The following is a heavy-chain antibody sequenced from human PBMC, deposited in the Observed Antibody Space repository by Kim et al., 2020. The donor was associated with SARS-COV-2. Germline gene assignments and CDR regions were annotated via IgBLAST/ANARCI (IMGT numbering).Heavy chain of an antibody. CDR2: IYYSGST. CDR1: GGSVSSGSYY. CDR3: ARDIGYCSGGSCYHYYGMGV. V-gene: IGHV4-61*01. Sequence: SETLSLTCTVSGGSVSSGSYYWSWIRQPPGKGLEWIGYIYYSGSTNYNPSLKSRVTISVDTSKNQFSLKLSSVTAADTAVYYCARDIGYCSGGSCYHYYGMGVQGQRTTVTVP. J-gene: IGHJ6*01. D-gene: IGHD2-15*01.